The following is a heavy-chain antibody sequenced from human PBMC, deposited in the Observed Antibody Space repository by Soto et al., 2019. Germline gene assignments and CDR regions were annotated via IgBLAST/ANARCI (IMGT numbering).Heavy chain of an antibody. Sequence: QVQLVESGGGLVKPGGSLRLSCAASGFTFSDYYMTWIRQAPGKGLEWVSYISSSGNTIHYADSVKGRFTISSDNAKNSLYLQMNRLRAEDTAVYYCASPRDSVVVGATRSYGMDVCGQGTTITVSS. V-gene: IGHV3-11*01. CDR2: ISSSGNTI. J-gene: IGHJ6*02. CDR3: ASPRDSVVVGATRSYGMDV. CDR1: GFTFSDYY. D-gene: IGHD1-26*01.